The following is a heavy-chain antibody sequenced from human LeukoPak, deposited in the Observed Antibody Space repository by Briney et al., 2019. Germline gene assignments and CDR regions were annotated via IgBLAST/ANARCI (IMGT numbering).Heavy chain of an antibody. J-gene: IGHJ5*02. V-gene: IGHV4-30-4*08. Sequence: PSETLSLTCTVSGGSISSGDYYWSWIRQPPGKGLEWIGYIYYSGSTYYNPSLKSRVTISVDRSKNQFSLKLSSVTAADTAVYYCARAALSYDFWSGANWFDPWGQGTLVTVSS. CDR3: ARAALSYDFWSGANWFDP. CDR1: GGSISSGDYY. D-gene: IGHD3-3*01. CDR2: IYYSGST.